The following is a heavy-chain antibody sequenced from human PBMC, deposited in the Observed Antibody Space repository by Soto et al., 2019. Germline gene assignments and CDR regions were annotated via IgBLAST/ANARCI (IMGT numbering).Heavy chain of an antibody. V-gene: IGHV1-2*04. CDR1: GYTFTGYY. CDR3: ARDGSYCSGRSCYPRPCYYYYYMDV. Sequence: QVQLVQSGAEVKKPGASVKVSCKASGYTFTGYYMHWVRQAPGQGLEWMGWINPNGGGTNYAQKFQGWVTMNRTTHISTAYMEMSRLRSDDSAGYCCARDGSYCSGRSCYPRPCYYYYYMDVWGKGTTVTLSS. D-gene: IGHD2-15*01. J-gene: IGHJ6*03. CDR2: INPNGGGT.